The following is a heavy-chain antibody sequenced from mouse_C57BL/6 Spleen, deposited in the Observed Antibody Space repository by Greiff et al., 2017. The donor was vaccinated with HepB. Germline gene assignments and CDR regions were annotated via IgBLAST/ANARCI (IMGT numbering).Heavy chain of an antibody. CDR2: IDPSDSYT. CDR3: AREGDYYGSSNGRYVDV. J-gene: IGHJ1*03. CDR1: GYTFTSYW. V-gene: IGHV1-69*01. D-gene: IGHD1-1*01. Sequence: QVQLQQPGAELVMPGASVKLSCKASGYTFTSYWMHWVKQRPGQGLEWIGEIDPSDSYTNYNQKFKGKSTFTVDKSYSTAYMQLSSLTSEDSAVYYCAREGDYYGSSNGRYVDVWGTGTTVTVSS.